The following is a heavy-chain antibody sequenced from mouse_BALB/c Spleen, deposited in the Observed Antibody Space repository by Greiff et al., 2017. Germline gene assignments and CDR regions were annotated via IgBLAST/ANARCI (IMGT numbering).Heavy chain of an antibody. Sequence: EVKLVESGAELVKPGASVKLSCTASGFNIKDTYMHWVKQRPEQGLEWIGRIDPANGNTKYDPKFQGKATITADTSSNTAYLQLSSLTSEDTAVYYCAREGYGSRRDYWGQGTTLTVSS. J-gene: IGHJ2*01. V-gene: IGHV14-3*02. CDR3: AREGYGSRRDY. CDR1: GFNIKDTY. CDR2: IDPANGNT. D-gene: IGHD1-1*01.